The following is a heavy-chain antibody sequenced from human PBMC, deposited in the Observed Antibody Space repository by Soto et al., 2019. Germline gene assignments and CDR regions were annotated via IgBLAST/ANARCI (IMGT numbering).Heavy chain of an antibody. Sequence: GGSLRLSCAASGFSFGSYAMYWVRQPPGKGLEWVATVSYEGRIAYYSDSVKGRFTISRDNSMHTIYLQMNSPSFQGHVTISADKSLSTAYLQWSSRKASDTAIYYCARLEEAGFYGMDVWGQGTTVTVSS. CDR3: DKSLSTAYLQWSSRKASDTAIYYCARLEEAGFYGMDV. V-gene: IGHV3-30*03. CDR1: GFSFGSYA. D-gene: IGHD3-10*01. CDR2: VSYEGRIA. J-gene: IGHJ6*02.